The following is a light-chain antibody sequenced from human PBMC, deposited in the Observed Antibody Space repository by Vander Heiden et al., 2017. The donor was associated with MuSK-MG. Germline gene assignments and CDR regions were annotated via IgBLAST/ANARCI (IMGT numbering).Light chain of an antibody. CDR3: RQDWSSATT. CDR2: GAS. J-gene: IGKJ1*01. CDR1: QSVSSSY. Sequence: EIVLTQSPGTLSLSPGERATLSCRASQSVSSSYLAWYQQKPGQAPRLLIYGASSSVTAIPDTFSGSGSGTDFTLSIIRLEPEDFAVSYCRQDWSSATTFGQGTKVEIK. V-gene: IGKV3-20*01.